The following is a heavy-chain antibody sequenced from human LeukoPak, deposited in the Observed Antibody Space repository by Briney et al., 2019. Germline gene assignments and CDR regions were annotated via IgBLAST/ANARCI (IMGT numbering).Heavy chain of an antibody. Sequence: PSETLSLTCTVSGGSISSSSYYWGWIRQPPGKGLEWIGTIYYSGSTYYNPSLKSRVTISVDTSKNKFSLKLTSVTAADTTVYYCARSFCDGGCYAVGAFDIWGRGTMVNVSS. D-gene: IGHD2-21*01. V-gene: IGHV4-39*01. CDR3: ARSFCDGGCYAVGAFDI. CDR2: IYYSGST. CDR1: GGSISSSSYY. J-gene: IGHJ3*02.